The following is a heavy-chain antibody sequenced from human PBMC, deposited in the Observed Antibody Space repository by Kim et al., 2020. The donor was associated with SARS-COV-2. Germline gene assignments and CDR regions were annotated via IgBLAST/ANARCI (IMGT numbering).Heavy chain of an antibody. V-gene: IGHV4-39*01. CDR3: ARPLITMVRGLYAFDI. J-gene: IGHJ3*02. Sequence: SLTSRVTISVATSKNQFSLKLSSVTAPDTAVYYCARPLITMVRGLYAFDIWGQGTMVTVSS. D-gene: IGHD3-10*01.